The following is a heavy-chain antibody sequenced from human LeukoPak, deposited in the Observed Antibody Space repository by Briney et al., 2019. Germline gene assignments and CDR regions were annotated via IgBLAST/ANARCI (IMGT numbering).Heavy chain of an antibody. V-gene: IGHV4-4*07. CDR3: ARVWDTNFDY. Sequence: SDTLSLPCTVSGGSLSPYFWSWIRQPAGKGLEWIGRIYPSGNTNYNPSLKSRVTMSVDTSKNQFSLMLSSVTAADTAVYYCARVWDTNFDYWGQGTLVTVSS. J-gene: IGHJ4*02. CDR2: IYPSGNT. D-gene: IGHD1-26*01. CDR1: GGSLSPYF.